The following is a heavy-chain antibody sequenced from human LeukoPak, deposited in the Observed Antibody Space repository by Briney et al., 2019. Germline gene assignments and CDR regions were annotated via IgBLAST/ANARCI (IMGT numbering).Heavy chain of an antibody. Sequence: SETLSLTCTVSGGSISSYYWSWIRQPPGKGLEWIGYIYYSGSTNYNPSLKSRVTISVDTSKNQFSLKLSSVAAADTAVYYCARESYYDSSGYYGYFDYWGQGTLVTVSS. CDR3: ARESYYDSSGYYGYFDY. V-gene: IGHV4-59*01. CDR2: IYYSGST. J-gene: IGHJ4*02. CDR1: GGSISSYY. D-gene: IGHD3-22*01.